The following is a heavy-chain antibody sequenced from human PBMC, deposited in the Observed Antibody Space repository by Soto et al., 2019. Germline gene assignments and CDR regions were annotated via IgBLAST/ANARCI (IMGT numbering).Heavy chain of an antibody. CDR3: TRILWSSRRDALNI. CDR2: IGTSGTPT. J-gene: IGHJ6*03. V-gene: IGHV3-23*01. D-gene: IGHD2-21*01. Sequence: DVQLLESGGDLVQPGGSLRLSCIASGFTFRSYAMAWVRQAPGEDLEWVSAIGTSGTPTLYADSVKSRFSISRDDSRNTVSLQMNSLGVEDTATYYCTRILWSSRRDALNIWGKGTTVNVAS. CDR1: GFTFRSYA.